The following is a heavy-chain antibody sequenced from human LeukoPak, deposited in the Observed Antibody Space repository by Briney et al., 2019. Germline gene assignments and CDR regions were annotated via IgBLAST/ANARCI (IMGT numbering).Heavy chain of an antibody. J-gene: IGHJ6*03. D-gene: IGHD3-3*01. CDR2: IKQDGSEK. CDR3: ASGDSLYYDFWSGYYHMDV. V-gene: IGHV3-7*01. CDR1: GFTFSSYW. Sequence: PGGSLRLSCAASGFTFSSYWMSWVRQAPGKGLEWVANIKQDGSEKYYVDSVKGRFTISRDNAKNSLYLQMNSLRAEDTAVYYCASGDSLYYDFWSGYYHMDVWGKGTTVTVSS.